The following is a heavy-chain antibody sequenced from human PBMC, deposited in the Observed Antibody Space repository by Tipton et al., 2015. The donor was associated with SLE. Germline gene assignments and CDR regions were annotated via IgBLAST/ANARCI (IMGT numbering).Heavy chain of an antibody. V-gene: IGHV3-21*01. D-gene: IGHD2-15*01. CDR2: ISSGSNYI. J-gene: IGHJ4*02. CDR3: VRGASIGYYYFDY. Sequence: GSLRLSCAASGPIFNSYSINWVRQAPGKGLEWVSSISSGSNYISYADSLKGRFTISRDDAKNSVFLQMNSLRAEDTAVYYCVRGASIGYYYFDYWGLGTLVTVSS. CDR1: GPIFNSYS.